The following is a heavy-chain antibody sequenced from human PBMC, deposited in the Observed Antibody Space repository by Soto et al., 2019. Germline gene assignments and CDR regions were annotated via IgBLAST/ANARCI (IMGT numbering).Heavy chain of an antibody. CDR1: GYRFTSYL. D-gene: IGHD2-2*01. CDR2: IDPSDSYT. J-gene: IGHJ6*02. Sequence: GESLKISSQGSGYRFTSYLISWVRQMPGKGLEWMGRIDPSDSYTNYSPSFQGHVTISADKSISTAYLQWSSLKASDTAMYYCASSPRGYCSSTSCRELGNYYGMDVWGQGTTVTVSS. CDR3: ASSPRGYCSSTSCRELGNYYGMDV. V-gene: IGHV5-10-1*01.